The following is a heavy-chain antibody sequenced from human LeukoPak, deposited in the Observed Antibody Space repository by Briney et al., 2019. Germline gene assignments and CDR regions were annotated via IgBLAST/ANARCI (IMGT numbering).Heavy chain of an antibody. CDR1: GGSISSGSYY. Sequence: SQTLSLTCTVSGGSISSGSYYWSWIQQPAGKGLEWIGRIYTSGSTNYNPSLKSRVTISVDTSKNQFPLKLSSVTAADTAVYYCARSSLIAVAGTVYMDVWGKGTTVTVSS. CDR2: IYTSGST. J-gene: IGHJ6*03. V-gene: IGHV4-61*02. D-gene: IGHD6-19*01. CDR3: ARSSLIAVAGTVYMDV.